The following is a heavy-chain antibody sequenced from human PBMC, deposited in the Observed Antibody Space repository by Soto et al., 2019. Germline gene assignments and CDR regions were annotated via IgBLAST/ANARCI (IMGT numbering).Heavy chain of an antibody. Sequence: SVKVSCKASAGTFSSYAINWVRQAPGQGLEWMGGIIPVFGTPKYAQKFQGRVTITADTSTSTAYMELSSLRSEDTAVYYCASDRPLYYWYFDLWGRGTLVTVSS. D-gene: IGHD6-6*01. CDR2: IIPVFGTP. CDR1: AGTFSSYA. CDR3: ASDRPLYYWYFDL. V-gene: IGHV1-69*06. J-gene: IGHJ2*01.